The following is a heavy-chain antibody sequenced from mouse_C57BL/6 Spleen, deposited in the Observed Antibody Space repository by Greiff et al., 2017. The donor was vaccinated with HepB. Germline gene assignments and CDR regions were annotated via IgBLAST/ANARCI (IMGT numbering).Heavy chain of an antibody. CDR1: GFTFSSYA. CDR3: ASYYYGSSYGYFDV. D-gene: IGHD1-1*01. V-gene: IGHV5-4*03. CDR2: ISDGGSYT. Sequence: EVKLVESGGGLVKPGGSLKLSCAASGFTFSSYAMSWVRQTPEKRLEWVATISDGGSYTYYPDNVKGRFTISRDNAKNNLYLQMSHLKSEDTAMYYCASYYYGSSYGYFDVWGTGTTVTVSS. J-gene: IGHJ1*03.